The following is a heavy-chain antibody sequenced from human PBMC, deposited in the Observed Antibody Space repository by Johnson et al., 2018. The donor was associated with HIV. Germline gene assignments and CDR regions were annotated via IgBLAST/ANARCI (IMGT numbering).Heavy chain of an antibody. CDR2: ISGSGGST. V-gene: IGHV3-23*04. CDR1: GFTFSNYA. CDR3: AKGGSYAPFDAFDI. Sequence: MQLVESGGGLVQPGGSLRLSCAASGFTFSNYAMTWVRQAPGKGLEWVSGISGSGGSTYYADSVKGRFTISRDSSKNTLYLQIKSLRAEDTAVYYCAKGGSYAPFDAFDIWGRGTMVTVSS. D-gene: IGHD1-26*01. J-gene: IGHJ3*02.